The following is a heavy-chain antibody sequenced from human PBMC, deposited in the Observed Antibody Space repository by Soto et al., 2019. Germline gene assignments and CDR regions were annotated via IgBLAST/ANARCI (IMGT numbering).Heavy chain of an antibody. J-gene: IGHJ5*02. V-gene: IGHV3-30*18. D-gene: IGHD2-2*01. Sequence: PGGSLRLSCAASGFTFSSYGMHWVRQAPGKGLEWVAVISYDGSNKYYADSVKGRFTNSRDNSKNTLYLQMNSLRAEDTAVYYCAKTLGRGDVVVPAAYYHWGQGTLVTVSS. CDR3: AKTLGRGDVVVPAAYYH. CDR1: GFTFSSYG. CDR2: ISYDGSNK.